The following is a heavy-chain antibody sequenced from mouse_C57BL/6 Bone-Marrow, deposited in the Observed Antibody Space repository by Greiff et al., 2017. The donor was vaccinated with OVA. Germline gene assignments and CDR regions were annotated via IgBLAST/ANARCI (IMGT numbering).Heavy chain of an antibody. CDR3: ARQLRLRFDY. CDR1: GFTFSSYA. CDR2: ISDGGSYT. Sequence: EVKLVESGGGLVKPGGSLKLSCAASGFTFSSYAMSWVRQTPEKRLEWVATISDGGSYTYYPPNVKGRFTISTDNAKNNLDLQMSHLKSEDTAMYYCARQLRLRFDYWGQGTTLTVSS. D-gene: IGHD3-2*02. V-gene: IGHV5-4*03. J-gene: IGHJ2*01.